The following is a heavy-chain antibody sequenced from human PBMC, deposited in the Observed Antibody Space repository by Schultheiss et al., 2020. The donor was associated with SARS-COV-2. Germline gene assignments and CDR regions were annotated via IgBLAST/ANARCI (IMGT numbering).Heavy chain of an antibody. Sequence: ESLKISCAVSGFTFSNYGMHWIRQAPGKGLEWVSAISGSGGSTYYADSVKGRFTISRDNSKNTLYLQMNSLRAEDTAVYYCARERRIAAAPGPWGQGTLVTVSS. J-gene: IGHJ5*02. CDR2: ISGSGGST. V-gene: IGHV3-23*01. CDR3: ARERRIAAAPGP. CDR1: GFTFSNYG. D-gene: IGHD6-13*01.